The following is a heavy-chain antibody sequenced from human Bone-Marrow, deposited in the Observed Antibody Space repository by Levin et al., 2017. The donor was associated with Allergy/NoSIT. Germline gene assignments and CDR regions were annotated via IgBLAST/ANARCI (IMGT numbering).Heavy chain of an antibody. V-gene: IGHV3-48*01. CDR2: ISSSSSTI. D-gene: IGHD2-15*01. J-gene: IGHJ4*02. CDR1: GFTFSSYS. CDR3: ARDQLISSRVAAPFDY. Sequence: GESLKISCAASGFTFSSYSMNWVRQAPGKGLEWVSYISSSSSTIYYADSVKGRFTISRDNAKNSLYLQMNSLRAEDTAVYYCARDQLISSRVAAPFDYWGQGTLVTVSS.